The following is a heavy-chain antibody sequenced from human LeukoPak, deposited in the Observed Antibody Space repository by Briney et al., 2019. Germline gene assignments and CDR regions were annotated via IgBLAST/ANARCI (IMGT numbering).Heavy chain of an antibody. D-gene: IGHD3-10*01. Sequence: GGSLRLSCAASGFTFSSYSMNWVRQAPGKGLEWVSYISSISSTIYYTDSVKGRFTISRDNARNSLDLQMNSLRAEDTAVYYCARGPMLRGVIIRRSKSGYFDYWGQGTLVTVSS. CDR2: ISSISSTI. CDR3: ARGPMLRGVIIRRSKSGYFDY. CDR1: GFTFSSYS. J-gene: IGHJ4*02. V-gene: IGHV3-48*04.